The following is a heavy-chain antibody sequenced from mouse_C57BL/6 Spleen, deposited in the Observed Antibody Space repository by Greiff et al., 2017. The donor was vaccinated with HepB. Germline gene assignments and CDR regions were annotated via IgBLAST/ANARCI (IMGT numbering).Heavy chain of an antibody. D-gene: IGHD2-1*01. V-gene: IGHV5-12*01. CDR3: ARKGYGNWNAMDY. CDR2: LSNGGGST. J-gene: IGHJ4*01. CDR1: GFTFSDYY. Sequence: EVKLVESGGGLVQPGGSLKLSCAASGFTFSDYYMYWVRQTPEKRLEWVAYLSNGGGSTYYPDTVKGRFTISRDNAKNTLYLQMSRLKSEDTAMYYCARKGYGNWNAMDYWGQGTSVTVSS.